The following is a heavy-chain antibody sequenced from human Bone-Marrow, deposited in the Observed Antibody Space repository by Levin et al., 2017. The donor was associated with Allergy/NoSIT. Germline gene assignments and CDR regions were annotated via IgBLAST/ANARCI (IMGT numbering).Heavy chain of an antibody. CDR2: IYYSGDT. J-gene: IGHJ4*02. D-gene: IGHD3-16*02. V-gene: IGHV4-39*01. CDR3: ARHLVHEDYIWGSYRGDHDYFDY. Sequence: SETLSLTCTVSNGSISSSIYYWGWIRQPPGKGLEYVGSIYYSGDTFYNPSLRSRVTISVDTSKNQFSLKLSSVTAADTAVYYGARHLVHEDYIWGSYRGDHDYFDYWGQGAPVTVSS. CDR1: NGSISSSIYY.